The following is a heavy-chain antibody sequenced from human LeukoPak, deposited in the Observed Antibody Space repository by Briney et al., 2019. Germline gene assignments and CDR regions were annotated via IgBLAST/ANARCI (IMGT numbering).Heavy chain of an antibody. CDR2: ISYDGSNK. CDR1: GFTFSSYA. Sequence: GGSLRLSCAASGFTFSSYAMHWVRQAPGKGLEWVAVISYDGSNKYYADSVKGRFTISRDNSKNTLYLQMNSLRAEDTAVYYCARDSLGYRSSTSCYVGGYWGQGTLVTVSS. CDR3: ARDSLGYRSSTSCYVGGY. D-gene: IGHD2-2*01. V-gene: IGHV3-30-3*01. J-gene: IGHJ4*02.